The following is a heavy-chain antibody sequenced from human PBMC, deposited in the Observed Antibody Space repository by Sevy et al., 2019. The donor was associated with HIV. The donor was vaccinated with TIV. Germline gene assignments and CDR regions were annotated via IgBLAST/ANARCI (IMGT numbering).Heavy chain of an antibody. CDR2: INPNSGGT. CDR3: ARQPPPHYDSSGYHAWFDP. CDR1: GYTFTGYY. D-gene: IGHD3-22*01. V-gene: IGHV1-2*02. J-gene: IGHJ5*02. Sequence: ASVKVSCKASGYTFTGYYMHWVRQAPGQGLEWMGWINPNSGGTNYAQKFQGRVTMTRDTSISPAYMELSRLRSDDTAVYYCARQPPPHYDSSGYHAWFDPWGQGTLVTVSS.